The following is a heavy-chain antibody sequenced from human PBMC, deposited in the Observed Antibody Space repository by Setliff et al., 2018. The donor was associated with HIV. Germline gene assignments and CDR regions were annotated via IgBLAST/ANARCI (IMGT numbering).Heavy chain of an antibody. CDR1: GGSFSGYY. CDR3: ARGTAYYNFWSGYSQDYYYYMDA. CDR2: INHSGST. V-gene: IGHV4-34*01. Sequence: PSETLSLTCAVYGGSFSGYYWSWIRQPPGKGLEWIGEINHSGSTNYNPSLKSRVTISVDTSKNQFSLKLSSVTAADTAVYYCARGTAYYNFWSGYSQDYYYYMDAWGKGTTVTVSS. J-gene: IGHJ6*03. D-gene: IGHD3-3*01.